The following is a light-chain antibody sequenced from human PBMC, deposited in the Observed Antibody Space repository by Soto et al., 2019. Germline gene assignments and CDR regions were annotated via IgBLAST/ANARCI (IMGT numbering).Light chain of an antibody. CDR2: FAS. V-gene: IGKV1-39*01. CDR1: RIIDTY. CDR3: KHRYNARIT. Sequence: IQMTQSPSSLSASVGDRVTITCRASRIIDTYVDWYQQKHGKAPDXXXYFASTLQVGVPSRFSGSGSGTDGTITISGLQTEDGATYDCKHRYNARITFGQGTRLEIK. J-gene: IGKJ5*01.